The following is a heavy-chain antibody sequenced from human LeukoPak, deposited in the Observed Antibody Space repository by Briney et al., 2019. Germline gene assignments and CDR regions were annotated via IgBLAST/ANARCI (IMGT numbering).Heavy chain of an antibody. CDR3: ARDWVVAATPHYYYGMDV. J-gene: IGHJ6*02. CDR2: INHSGSA. D-gene: IGHD2-15*01. Sequence: SETLSLTCAVSGGSFSGYYWTWIRQPPGKGLEWIGEINHSGSANYNPSLMSRVTISLDTSKNHFSLNLSSVTAADTAVYYCARDWVVAATPHYYYGMDVWGQGTTVTVSS. CDR1: GGSFSGYY. V-gene: IGHV4-34*01.